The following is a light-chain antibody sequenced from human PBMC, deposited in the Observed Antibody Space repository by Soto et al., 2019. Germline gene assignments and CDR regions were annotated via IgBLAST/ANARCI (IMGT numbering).Light chain of an antibody. Sequence: QSVLTQPPSVSRAPGQMVTISCTGSSSNIGAGYDVHWYQQLPGTAPKLLIYGNSNRPSGVPDRFSGSKSGTSASLAITGLQAEDEADYYCQSYDSSLSGSCVFGTGTKVTVL. CDR3: QSYDSSLSGSCV. CDR1: SSNIGAGYD. J-gene: IGLJ1*01. V-gene: IGLV1-40*01. CDR2: GNS.